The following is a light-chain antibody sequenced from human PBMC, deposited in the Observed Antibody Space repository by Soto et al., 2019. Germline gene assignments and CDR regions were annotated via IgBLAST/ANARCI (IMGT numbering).Light chain of an antibody. CDR3: SSYTSSSTLPYV. CDR2: DVS. V-gene: IGLV2-14*01. CDR1: SSDVGGYNY. J-gene: IGLJ1*01. Sequence: QSALTQPASVSGSPGQSITISCTGTSSDVGGYNYVSWYQQHPGKAPKLMIYDVSNRPSGVSNRFSGSKSGNTASLTISGLQAEDEAHYYCSSYTSSSTLPYVFGTGTKLTVL.